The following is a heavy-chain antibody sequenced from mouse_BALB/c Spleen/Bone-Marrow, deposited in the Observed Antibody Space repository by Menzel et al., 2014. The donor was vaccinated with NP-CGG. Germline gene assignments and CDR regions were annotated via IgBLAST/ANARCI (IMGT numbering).Heavy chain of an antibody. CDR2: INSDGGST. D-gene: IGHD2-2*01. V-gene: IGHV5-2*01. Sequence: EVQGVESGGGLVQPGESLKLSCESNEYEFPSHDMSWVRKTLEKRLELVAAINSDGGSTYHPDTMERRFIISRDNTKKTLYLQVSSLRSEDTALYYCARHGGYDPFAYWGQGTLVTVSA. CDR1: EYEFPSHD. J-gene: IGHJ3*01. CDR3: ARHGGYDPFAY.